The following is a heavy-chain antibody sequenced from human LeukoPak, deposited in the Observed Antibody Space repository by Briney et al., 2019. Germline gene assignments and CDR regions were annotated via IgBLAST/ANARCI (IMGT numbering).Heavy chain of an antibody. Sequence: AASVKVSCKASGYTFTSYGISWVRQAPGQGLEWMGGIIPIFGTANYAQKFQGRVTITADKSTSTAYMELSSLRSEDTAVYYCASVPGLIAAPTVDVWGKEARVTVSS. CDR1: GYTFTSYG. V-gene: IGHV1-69*06. CDR2: IIPIFGTA. J-gene: IGHJ6*04. CDR3: ASVPGLIAAPTVDV. D-gene: IGHD6-13*01.